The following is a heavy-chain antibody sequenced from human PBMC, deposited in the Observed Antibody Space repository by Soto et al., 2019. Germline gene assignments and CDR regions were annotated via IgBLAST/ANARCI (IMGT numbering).Heavy chain of an antibody. D-gene: IGHD3-10*01. Sequence: SETLSLTCTVSGGSISSGDYYWSWIRQPPGKGLEWIGYTYYSGSTYYNPSLKSRVTISVDTSKNQFSLKLSSVTAADTAVYYCARRGGRYYXXXXXXXXXPXYSHYWGQGTLVTVSS. J-gene: IGHJ4*02. CDR2: TYYSGST. CDR3: ARRGGRYYXXXXXXXXXPXYSHY. V-gene: IGHV4-30-4*01. CDR1: GGSISSGDYY.